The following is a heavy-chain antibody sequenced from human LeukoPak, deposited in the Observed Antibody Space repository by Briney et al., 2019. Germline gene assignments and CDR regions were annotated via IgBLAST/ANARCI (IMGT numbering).Heavy chain of an antibody. J-gene: IGHJ4*02. V-gene: IGHV3-53*01. Sequence: GGSLRLSCAASGFNVITNDMTWVRQAPGKGLEWVSVLYSDVNTKYADSVQGRFTISRDNSKNTLYLEMNSLSPDDTAVYYCARGVEPLAANTLAYWGQGTLVTVSS. CDR1: GFNVITND. CDR3: ARGVEPLAANTLAY. D-gene: IGHD1-14*01. CDR2: LYSDVNT.